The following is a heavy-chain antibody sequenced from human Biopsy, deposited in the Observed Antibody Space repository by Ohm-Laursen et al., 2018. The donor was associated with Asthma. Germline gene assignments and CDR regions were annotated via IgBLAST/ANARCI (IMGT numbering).Heavy chain of an antibody. CDR2: VMTVFGTT. D-gene: IGHD6-19*01. Sequence: VASVTVSCKAPGGTLSNFAISWVRQAPGQGLEWLGGVMTVFGTTNYAQKFQGRVTITADESTSTAYMEVTSLRSEDTAIYYCARCQVGYSSGWSLLLKKIYYSGMDAWGQGTAVTVSS. CDR3: ARCQVGYSSGWSLLLKKIYYSGMDA. CDR1: GGTLSNFA. V-gene: IGHV1-69*13. J-gene: IGHJ6*02.